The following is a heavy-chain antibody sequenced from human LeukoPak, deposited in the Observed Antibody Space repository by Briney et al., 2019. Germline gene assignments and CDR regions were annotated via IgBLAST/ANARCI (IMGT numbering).Heavy chain of an antibody. V-gene: IGHV5-51*01. CDR3: ARSLYFDYLAFDI. CDR2: IYPGDSDT. J-gene: IGHJ3*02. Sequence: GESLKISCKGSGYSFTCYWIGWVRQMPGKGLEWMGIIYPGDSDTRYSPSFQGQVTISADKSISTAYLQWSSLKASDTAMYYCARSLYFDYLAFDIWGQGTMVTVSS. CDR1: GYSFTCYW. D-gene: IGHD3-9*01.